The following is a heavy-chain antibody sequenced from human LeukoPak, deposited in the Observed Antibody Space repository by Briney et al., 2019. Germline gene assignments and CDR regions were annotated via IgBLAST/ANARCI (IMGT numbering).Heavy chain of an antibody. V-gene: IGHV1-18*01. CDR2: ISAYNGNT. CDR1: GYTFTSYG. CDR3: ATTWPRDIVVGYYYYYMDV. D-gene: IGHD2-15*01. J-gene: IGHJ6*03. Sequence: ASVKVSCKASGYTFTSYGISWVRQAPGQGLEWMGWISAYNGNTNYAKKLQGRVTMTTDTSTSTAYMELSSLRSEDTAVYYCATTWPRDIVVGYYYYYMDVWGKGTTVTVSS.